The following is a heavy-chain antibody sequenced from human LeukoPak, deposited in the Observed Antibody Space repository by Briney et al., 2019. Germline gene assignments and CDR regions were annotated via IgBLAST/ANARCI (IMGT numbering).Heavy chain of an antibody. Sequence: SVKVSCKASGGTFSSYAISWVRQAPGQGLEWMGGIIPIFGTANYAQKFQGRVTITADESTSTAYMELSSLRSEDTAVYYCARAVDSGSFQTYYYYMDVWGKGTTVTISS. CDR1: GGTFSSYA. V-gene: IGHV1-69*13. CDR3: ARAVDSGSFQTYYYYMDV. D-gene: IGHD3-10*01. CDR2: IIPIFGTA. J-gene: IGHJ6*03.